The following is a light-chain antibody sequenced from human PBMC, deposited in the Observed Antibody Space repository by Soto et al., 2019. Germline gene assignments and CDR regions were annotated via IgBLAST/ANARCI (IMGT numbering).Light chain of an antibody. CDR1: SSNIGRNT. CDR2: GNN. CDR3: TAWDDGLTGYV. J-gene: IGLJ1*01. V-gene: IGLV1-44*01. Sequence: QPVLTQPPSASGTPGQRVTISCSGSSSNIGRNTVNWYQQLPGTAPKLLIYGNNERPSGVPDRFSGSKSGTSASLAISGLQSEDEADYYCTAWDDGLTGYVFGTGTKLTVL.